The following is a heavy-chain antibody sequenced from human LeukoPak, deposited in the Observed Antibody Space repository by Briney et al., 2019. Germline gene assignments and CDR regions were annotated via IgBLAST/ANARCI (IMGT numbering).Heavy chain of an antibody. V-gene: IGHV1-46*01. D-gene: IGHD6-6*01. CDR3: ARTAARRFDY. J-gene: IGHJ4*02. CDR1: GYLFPIYF. CDR2: INPTGGST. Sequence: ASVKVFCNACGYLFPIYFMHGVRHASAKALVWMGIINPTGGSTTYAQKFQGRVTMTRDTSTSTVYMELSSLRSDDTAVYYCARTAARRFDYWGQGTLVTVSS.